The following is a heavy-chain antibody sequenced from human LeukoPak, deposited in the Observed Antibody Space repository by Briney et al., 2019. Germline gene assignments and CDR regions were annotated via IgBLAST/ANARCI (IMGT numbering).Heavy chain of an antibody. CDR1: GYTFTSYG. CDR2: ISAYNGNT. Sequence: ASVKVSCKASGYTFTSYGISWVRQAPGQGLEWMGWISAYNGNTNYAQKLQGRVTMTTDTSTSTAYMELRSLRSDDTAVYYCARSQGYSGYDSKRGGSLDIWGQGTMVTVSS. D-gene: IGHD5-12*01. CDR3: ARSQGYSGYDSKRGGSLDI. J-gene: IGHJ3*02. V-gene: IGHV1-18*01.